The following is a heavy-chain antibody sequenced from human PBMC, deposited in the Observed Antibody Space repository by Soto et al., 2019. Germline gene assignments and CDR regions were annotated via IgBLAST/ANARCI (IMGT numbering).Heavy chain of an antibody. J-gene: IGHJ6*02. CDR1: GFTFSSYG. Sequence: GGSLRLSCAASGFTFSSYGMHWVRQAPGKGLEWVAVIWYDGSNKYYADSVKGRFTISRDNSKNTLYLQMNSLRAEDTAVYYCARAGVTTGGMARYYYYGMDVWGQGTRVTVSS. D-gene: IGHD4-4*01. CDR2: IWYDGSNK. V-gene: IGHV3-33*01. CDR3: ARAGVTTGGMARYYYYGMDV.